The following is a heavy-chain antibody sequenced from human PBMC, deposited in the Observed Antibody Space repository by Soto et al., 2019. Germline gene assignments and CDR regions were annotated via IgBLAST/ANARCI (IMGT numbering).Heavy chain of an antibody. J-gene: IGHJ5*02. Sequence: GGSLRLSCAASGFTFSSYWMHWVRQAPGKGLVWVSRINGGGGSTYYADSVKGRFTISRDNAKNTLYLQMNSLRAEDTAVYYCAKHMDIVVVPAGVDPWGQGTLVTVSS. CDR2: INGGGGST. CDR3: AKHMDIVVVPAGVDP. V-gene: IGHV3-74*01. D-gene: IGHD2-2*03. CDR1: GFTFSSYW.